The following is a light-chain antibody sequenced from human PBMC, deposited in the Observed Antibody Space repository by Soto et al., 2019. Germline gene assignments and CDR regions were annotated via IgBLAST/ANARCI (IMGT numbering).Light chain of an antibody. CDR2: DAS. Sequence: EIVMTQSPATLSVSPGERATLSCRASQSVSSKLAWYQQKPGQAPRLLIYDASARAAGFSARFSGSGSGTDFTLTISSLQSEDSAVYYCQQYYKWPVTFGGGTKVKIK. CDR1: QSVSSK. V-gene: IGKV3-15*01. J-gene: IGKJ4*01. CDR3: QQYYKWPVT.